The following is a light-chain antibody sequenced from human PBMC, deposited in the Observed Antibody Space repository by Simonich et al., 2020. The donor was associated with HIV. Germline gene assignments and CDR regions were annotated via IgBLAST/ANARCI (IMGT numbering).Light chain of an antibody. V-gene: IGKV3-11*01. J-gene: IGKJ1*01. CDR2: DAS. CDR1: QSVSSY. Sequence: EVVLTQSLATLSLSPGERATLSCRASQSVSSYLAWYQQKPGQATRLLIYDASNRATGVPARFSGSGSGTDFTLTISSLEPEDFAVYYCQQRSNWPPWTFGQGTKVEIK. CDR3: QQRSNWPPWT.